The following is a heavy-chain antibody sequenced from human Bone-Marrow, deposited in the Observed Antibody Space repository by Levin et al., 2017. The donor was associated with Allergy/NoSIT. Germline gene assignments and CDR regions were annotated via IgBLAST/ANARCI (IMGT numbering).Heavy chain of an antibody. CDR3: ARDFEGIVGALYYYYGMDV. CDR2: ISSSGSTI. V-gene: IGHV3-11*01. J-gene: IGHJ6*02. CDR1: GFTFSDYY. Sequence: PGGSLRLSCAASGFTFSDYYMSWIRQAPGKGLEWVSYISSSGSTIYYADSVKGRFTISRDNAKNSLYLQMNSLRAEDTAVYYCARDFEGIVGALYYYYGMDVWGQGTTVTVSS. D-gene: IGHD1-26*01.